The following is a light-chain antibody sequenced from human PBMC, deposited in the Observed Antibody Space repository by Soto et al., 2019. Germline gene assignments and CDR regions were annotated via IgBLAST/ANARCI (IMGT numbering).Light chain of an antibody. CDR1: SSDIGAYNY. V-gene: IGLV2-14*01. CDR3: SSYTGSSTPYV. J-gene: IGLJ1*01. CDR2: EVS. Sequence: QSALTQSASVSGSPGQSITITCTGTSSDIGAYNYVSWYQQHPGKAPKLMIYEVSNRPSGVSNRFSGSKSGNTASLTISGLQHEDEADYYCSSYTGSSTPYVFGTGTKLTVL.